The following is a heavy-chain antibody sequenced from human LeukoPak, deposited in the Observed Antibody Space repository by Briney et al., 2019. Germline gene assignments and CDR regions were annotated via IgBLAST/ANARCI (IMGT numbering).Heavy chain of an antibody. CDR1: GYTFTGYY. CDR3: ARGGIRGSGSYYIKDY. CDR2: INPNSGGT. D-gene: IGHD1-26*01. V-gene: IGHV1-2*02. J-gene: IGHJ4*02. Sequence: ASVKVSCKASGYTFTGYYMHWVRQAPGQGLEWMGWINPNSGGTNYAQKFQGRVTMTRDTSISTAYTELSRLRSDDTAVYYCARGGIRGSGSYYIKDYWGQGTLVTVSS.